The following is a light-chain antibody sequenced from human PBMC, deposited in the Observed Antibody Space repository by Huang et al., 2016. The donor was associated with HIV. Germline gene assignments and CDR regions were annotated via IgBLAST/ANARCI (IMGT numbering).Light chain of an antibody. J-gene: IGKJ2*01. V-gene: IGKV1-NL1*01. Sequence: IQMTQSPSSLSASVGDRVTITCRASQDIGDSFAWYQQKPGTAPNLLLYAASRLISGVPSRFSGSGSGTDHTLTISSLQPGDFATYYCQQYYSPPYTFGQGTNLEIK. CDR2: AAS. CDR1: QDIGDS. CDR3: QQYYSPPYT.